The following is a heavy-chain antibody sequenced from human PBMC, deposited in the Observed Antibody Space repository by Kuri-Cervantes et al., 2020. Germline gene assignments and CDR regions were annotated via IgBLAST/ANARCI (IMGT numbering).Heavy chain of an antibody. Sequence: ESLKISCTVSGGSISSSSYYWGWIRQPPGKGLEWIGSIYHSGSTYYNPSLKSRVTISVDRSKNQFSLKLSSVTAADTAVYYCARAYCSSTSCWLDPWGQGTLVTVSS. CDR3: ARAYCSSTSCWLDP. D-gene: IGHD2-2*01. V-gene: IGHV4-39*07. J-gene: IGHJ5*02. CDR1: GGSISSSSYY. CDR2: IYHSGST.